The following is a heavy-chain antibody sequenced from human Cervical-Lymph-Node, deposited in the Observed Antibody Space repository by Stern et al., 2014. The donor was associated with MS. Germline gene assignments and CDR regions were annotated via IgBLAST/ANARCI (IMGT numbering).Heavy chain of an antibody. J-gene: IGHJ4*02. CDR2: IYWDDDK. CDR3: AHSRVKYCRGGTCYSSLFDY. CDR1: GFSVATAGVG. D-gene: IGHD2-15*01. V-gene: IGHV2-5*02. Sequence: ESGPTLVNPTQTVTLTCTLSGFSVATAGVGVGWIRQPPGQALEWLALIYWDDDKLYSPSWKNRLTIIKDTSKNQVVLTMTNVDPVDTATYYCAHSRVKYCRGGTCYSSLFDYWGQGTLVTGSS.